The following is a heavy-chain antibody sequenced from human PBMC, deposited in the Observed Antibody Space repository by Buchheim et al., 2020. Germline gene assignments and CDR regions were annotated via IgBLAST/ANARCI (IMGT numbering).Heavy chain of an antibody. CDR2: IYTSGST. J-gene: IGHJ6*02. D-gene: IGHD6-19*01. CDR1: GGSISSGSYY. V-gene: IGHV4-61*02. Sequence: QVQLQESGPGLVKPSQTLSLTCTVSGGSISSGSYYWSWIRQPAGKGLEWIGRIYTSGSTNYNPSLKSRVTISVDTSKNQFSLKLSSVTAADTAVYYCAREGKGSGWSEGRPLWYYYGMDVWGQGTT. CDR3: AREGKGSGWSEGRPLWYYYGMDV.